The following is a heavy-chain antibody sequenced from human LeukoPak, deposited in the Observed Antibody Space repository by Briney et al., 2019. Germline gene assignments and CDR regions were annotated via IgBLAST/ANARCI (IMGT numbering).Heavy chain of an antibody. Sequence: GGSLRLSCAASGFTFSSYSMNWVRQAPGKGLEWVGRIKSKTDGGTTDYAAPVKGRFTISRDDSKNTLYLQMNSLKTEDTAVYYCTTLGGSSWYINYYGMDVWGQGTTVTVSS. CDR1: GFTFSSYS. D-gene: IGHD6-13*01. CDR2: IKSKTDGGTT. CDR3: TTLGGSSWYINYYGMDV. V-gene: IGHV3-15*01. J-gene: IGHJ6*02.